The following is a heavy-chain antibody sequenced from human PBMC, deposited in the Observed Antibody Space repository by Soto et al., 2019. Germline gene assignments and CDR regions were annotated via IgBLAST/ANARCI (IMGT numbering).Heavy chain of an antibody. J-gene: IGHJ6*02. Sequence: QVQLQESGPGLVKPSQTLSLTCTVSGGSISSGGYYWSWIRQHPGKGLEWIGYIYYSGSTYYNPSLKSRVTISVDTSKNQFSLKLSSVTAADTAVYYCARDNGRISRSTHGMDVWGQGTTVTVSS. D-gene: IGHD2-2*01. CDR1: GGSISSGGYY. CDR2: IYYSGST. CDR3: ARDNGRISRSTHGMDV. V-gene: IGHV4-31*03.